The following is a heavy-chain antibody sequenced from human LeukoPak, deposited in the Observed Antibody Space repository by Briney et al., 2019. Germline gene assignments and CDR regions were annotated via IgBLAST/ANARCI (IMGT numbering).Heavy chain of an antibody. J-gene: IGHJ4*02. CDR1: TGSIRSYY. CDR3: ASSDWPYYFDF. Sequence: SETLSLTRTVSTGSIRSYYWSWIRQPPGKGLEWIAFIYHTGSLKYNPSLKSRVTISLDTSKNQFSLNLSAVTAADTAIYYCASSDWPYYFDFWGQGTLVTVSS. D-gene: IGHD3-9*01. CDR2: IYHTGSL. V-gene: IGHV4-59*08.